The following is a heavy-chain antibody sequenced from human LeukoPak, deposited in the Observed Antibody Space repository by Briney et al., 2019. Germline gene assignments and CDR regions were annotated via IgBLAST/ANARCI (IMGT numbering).Heavy chain of an antibody. V-gene: IGHV3-21*01. D-gene: IGHD4-23*01. CDR2: ISSSSPYI. CDR3: AREGYGGNGDFDY. Sequence: PGGSLRLSCAASGFTFSDYSMNWVRQAPGKGLEWVASISSSSPYIYYTDSVKGRFTISRDNAKNSLYLQMNSLRAEDTAVYYCAREGYGGNGDFDYWGQGTLVTVSS. CDR1: GFTFSDYS. J-gene: IGHJ4*02.